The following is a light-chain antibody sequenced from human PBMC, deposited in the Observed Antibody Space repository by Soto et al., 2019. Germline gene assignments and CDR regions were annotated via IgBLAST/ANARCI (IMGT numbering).Light chain of an antibody. CDR2: AAS. V-gene: IGKV1-39*01. J-gene: IGKJ1*01. CDR3: QQSYNSPQT. Sequence: DIKMTQSPSSLSASVGDEVTITCRASQTIMTYLNWYQLKPGKPPRLLIYAASSLQSGVPSRFSGSGSGTDFTLTISSLQPEDFATYSCQQSYNSPQTFGRGTKVDI. CDR1: QTIMTY.